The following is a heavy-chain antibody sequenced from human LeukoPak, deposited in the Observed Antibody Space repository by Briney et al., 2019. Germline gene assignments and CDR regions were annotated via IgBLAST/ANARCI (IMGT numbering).Heavy chain of an antibody. CDR3: AREESCSGGSCYYY. D-gene: IGHD2-15*01. CDR2: INPNSGGT. V-gene: IGHV1-2*02. CDR1: GYTFTGYY. Sequence: ASVEVSCKASGYTFTGYYMHWVRQAPGQGLEWMGWINPNSGGTNYAQKFQGRVTMTRDTSISTAYMELSRLTSDDTAVYYCAREESCSGGSCYYYWGQGTLVTVSS. J-gene: IGHJ4*02.